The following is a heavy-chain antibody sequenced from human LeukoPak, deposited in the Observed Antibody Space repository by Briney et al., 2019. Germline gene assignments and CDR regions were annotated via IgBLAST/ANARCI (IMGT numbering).Heavy chain of an antibody. CDR3: ARHHCTNGVCFYDY. J-gene: IGHJ4*02. V-gene: IGHV3-21*01. CDR1: GFTFSSYS. Sequence: GGSLRLSCAASGFTFSSYSINWVRQAPGKGLEWVSSISSTSSYIYYVDSVKGRFTISRDNAENSLYLQMNSLRAEDTAVYYCARHHCTNGVCFYDYWGQGTLVTVSS. D-gene: IGHD2-8*01. CDR2: ISSTSSYI.